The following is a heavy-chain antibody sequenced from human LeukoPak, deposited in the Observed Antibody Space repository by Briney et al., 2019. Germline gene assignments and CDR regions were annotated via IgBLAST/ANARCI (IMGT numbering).Heavy chain of an antibody. D-gene: IGHD1-26*01. Sequence: SETLSLTCTVSSGSINSEEFYWSWIRQPPEKGLEFIGFIYFTGTTYYTPSLKSRITISIDTPRNQFSLKLSSATAADTAVYYCARETYGSYLFDYWGQGTLVTVSS. V-gene: IGHV4-30-4*08. J-gene: IGHJ4*02. CDR3: ARETYGSYLFDY. CDR1: SGSINSEEFY. CDR2: IYFTGTT.